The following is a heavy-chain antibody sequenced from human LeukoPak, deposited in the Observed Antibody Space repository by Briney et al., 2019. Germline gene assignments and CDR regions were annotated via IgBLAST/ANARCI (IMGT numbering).Heavy chain of an antibody. D-gene: IGHD3-9*01. CDR3: ARDSRQGAFDI. V-gene: IGHV3-48*03. CDR2: ISSSGSTI. Sequence: GGSLRLSCAASGFTFSSYEMNWVRQAPGKGLEWVSYISSSGSTIYYADSVKGRFTISRDNAKNSLYLQMNSLRAEDTAVYYCARDSRQGAFDIWGQGTLVTVSS. J-gene: IGHJ4*02. CDR1: GFTFSSYE.